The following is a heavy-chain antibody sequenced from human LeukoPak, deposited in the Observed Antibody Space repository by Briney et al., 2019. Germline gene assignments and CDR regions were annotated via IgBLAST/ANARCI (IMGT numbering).Heavy chain of an antibody. V-gene: IGHV3-49*04. CDR2: IRSKAYGGTT. J-gene: IGHJ4*02. D-gene: IGHD3-3*01. Sequence: GGSLRLSCTASGFTFGDYSMSWVRQAPGKGLEWVGFIRSKAYGGTTEYAASVKDRFTISRDDSKSTAYLQMNSLKTEDTGVYYCTRSAGVLEWLRYFDYWGQGTLVTVSS. CDR3: TRSAGVLEWLRYFDY. CDR1: GFTFGDYS.